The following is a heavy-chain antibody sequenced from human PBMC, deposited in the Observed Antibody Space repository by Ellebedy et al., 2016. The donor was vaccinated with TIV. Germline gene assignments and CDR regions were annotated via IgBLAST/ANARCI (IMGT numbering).Heavy chain of an antibody. Sequence: GGSLRLXXKASGYSFTLFWITWVRQMPGKGLEWMGRIDPSDPSGSYTTYGPSFQGHVTISFDTSITTAYLQWSSLKASDTAMYYCARHELGSNAAFDYWGQGTLVTVSS. J-gene: IGHJ4*02. V-gene: IGHV5-10-1*01. CDR3: ARHELGSNAAFDY. CDR1: GYSFTLFW. CDR2: IDPSDPSGSYT. D-gene: IGHD7-27*01.